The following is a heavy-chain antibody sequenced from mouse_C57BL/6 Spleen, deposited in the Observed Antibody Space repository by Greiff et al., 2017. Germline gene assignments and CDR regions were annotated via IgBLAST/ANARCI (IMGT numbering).Heavy chain of an antibody. CDR2: ISDGGSYT. D-gene: IGHD2-4*01. CDR3: ARGNDYDLYWYFDV. V-gene: IGHV5-4*03. Sequence: DVKLVESGGGLVKPGGSLKLSCAASGFTFSSYAMSWVRQTPEKRLAWVATISDGGSYTYYPANVKGRFTISRDNAKNNLYLQMSHLKSEDTAMYYCARGNDYDLYWYFDVWGTGTTVTVSS. CDR1: GFTFSSYA. J-gene: IGHJ1*03.